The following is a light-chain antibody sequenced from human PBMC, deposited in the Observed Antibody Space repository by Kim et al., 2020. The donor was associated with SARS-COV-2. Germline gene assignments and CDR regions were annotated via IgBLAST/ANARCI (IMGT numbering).Light chain of an antibody. CDR2: DVS. CDR1: SRDGGGYNY. CDR3: SSYTTSSTLV. V-gene: IGLV2-14*04. Sequence: GQSITISCTGTSRDGGGYNYVSWYQQHPGKAPKLMIYDVSKRPSGVSNRFSGSKSGNTASLTISGLQAEDEADYYCSSYTTSSTLVFGGGTQLTVL. J-gene: IGLJ3*02.